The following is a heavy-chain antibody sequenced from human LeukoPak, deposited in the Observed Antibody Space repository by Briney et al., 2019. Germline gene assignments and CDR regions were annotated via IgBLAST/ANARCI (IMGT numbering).Heavy chain of an antibody. D-gene: IGHD6-13*01. V-gene: IGHV1-69*04. CDR2: IIPILGIA. CDR3: AREGGSIYIAAAGYNWFDP. Sequence: SVKVSCKASGVTFSSDTISWVRQAPGQGLEWMGRIIPILGIANYAQKFQGRVTITVDKSTSTAYMELSSLRSEDTAVYYCAREGGSIYIAAAGYNWFDPWGQGTLVTVSS. CDR1: GVTFSSDT. J-gene: IGHJ5*02.